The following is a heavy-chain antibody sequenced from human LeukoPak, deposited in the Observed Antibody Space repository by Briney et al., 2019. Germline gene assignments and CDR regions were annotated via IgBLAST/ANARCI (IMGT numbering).Heavy chain of an antibody. CDR3: AKDRGSYRSYYYYYMDV. J-gene: IGHJ6*03. Sequence: PGGSLRLSCAASGFTFSSYSMNWVRQAPGKGLEWVSSISSSSSYIYYADSVKGRFTISRDNSKNTLYLQMNSLRADDTAVYYCAKDRGSYRSYYYYYMDVWGKGTTVTVSS. CDR1: GFTFSSYS. CDR2: ISSSSSYI. V-gene: IGHV3-21*01. D-gene: IGHD1-26*01.